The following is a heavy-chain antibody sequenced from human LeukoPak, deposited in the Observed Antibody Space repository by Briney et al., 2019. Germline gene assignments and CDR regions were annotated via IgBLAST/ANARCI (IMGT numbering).Heavy chain of an antibody. CDR3: ARDRRVKAYDYVWGSYRSIDY. D-gene: IGHD3-16*02. CDR1: GFPFTVYP. J-gene: IGHJ4*02. CDR2: ISSSSSYI. V-gene: IGHV3-21*01. Sequence: GGSLRLSCAASGFPFTVYPTHWVRQAPGKGLEWVSSISSSSSYIDYADSVKGRFTISRDNAKNSLYLQMNSLRAEDTAVYYCARDRRVKAYDYVWGSYRSIDYWGQGTLVTVSS.